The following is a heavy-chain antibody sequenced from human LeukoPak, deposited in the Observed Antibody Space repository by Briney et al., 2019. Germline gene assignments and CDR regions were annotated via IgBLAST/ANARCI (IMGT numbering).Heavy chain of an antibody. V-gene: IGHV3-74*01. D-gene: IGHD3-9*01. J-gene: IGHJ6*02. CDR2: INGDGRNI. CDR3: TRDLMDYDVSTGLHHYYMDV. Sequence: GGSLTLSCVASGFTFSSYWMHWVRQDPTKGLVWVSRINGDGRNINYADSVRGRFTISRDNAKNTLYLQMNTLRVEDTAVYYCTRDLMDYDVSTGLHHYYMDVWGQGTTVTVSS. CDR1: GFTFSSYW.